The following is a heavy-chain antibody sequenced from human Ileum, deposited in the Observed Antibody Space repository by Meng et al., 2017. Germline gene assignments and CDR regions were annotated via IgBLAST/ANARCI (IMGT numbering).Heavy chain of an antibody. CDR1: GFTFSNYS. J-gene: IGHJ5*02. Sequence: EVQLVESGGDLVKPGGSLRLSCAASGFTFSNYSMNWVRQAPGKGLEWVSSISSSSSYIYYADSLKGRFTISRDNAKNSLYLQMNSLRAEDTAVYYCARERQDNRWFDPWGQGTLVTVSS. V-gene: IGHV3-21*01. D-gene: IGHD1-1*01. CDR2: ISSSSSYI. CDR3: ARERQDNRWFDP.